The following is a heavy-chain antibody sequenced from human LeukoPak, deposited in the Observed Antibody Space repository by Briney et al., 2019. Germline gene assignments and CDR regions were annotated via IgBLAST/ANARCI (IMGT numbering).Heavy chain of an antibody. CDR2: MNPNSGNT. CDR3: ARKGGSRPNDAFDI. CDR1: GYTFTSYD. V-gene: IGHV1-8*01. Sequence: GASVKVSCKASGYTFTSYDINWVRQATGQGLEWMGWMNPNSGNTGYAQKFQGRVTMTRNTSISTAYMELSSLRSEDTAVYYCARKGGSRPNDAFDIWGQGKKVTVSS. J-gene: IGHJ3*02. D-gene: IGHD2-15*01.